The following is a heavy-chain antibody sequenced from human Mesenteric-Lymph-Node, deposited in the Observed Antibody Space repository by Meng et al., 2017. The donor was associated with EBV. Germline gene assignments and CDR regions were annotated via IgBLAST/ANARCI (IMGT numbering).Heavy chain of an antibody. Sequence: EGQLGESGGGLTQPGGPLRLSCAASGFSVSSNYMSWVRQAPGKGLEWVSIIFSGGNTYYTPSVKGRFTISRDNAKNSLYLQMNSLRAEDTAVYYCARLSLVTTPGYWGQGTLVTVSS. CDR2: IFSGGNT. D-gene: IGHD4-17*01. J-gene: IGHJ4*02. CDR3: ARLSLVTTPGY. V-gene: IGHV3-53*01. CDR1: GFSVSSNY.